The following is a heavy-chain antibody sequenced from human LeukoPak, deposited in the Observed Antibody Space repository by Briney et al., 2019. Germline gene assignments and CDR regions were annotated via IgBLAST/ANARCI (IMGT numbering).Heavy chain of an antibody. Sequence: GGSLRLSCAASGFTFSSFWMHWVRQAPGKGLVWVSRISSDGSSTTYADSVKGRFTISRDNAKNTLYLQMNSLRAEDTAVYYCARGFSVVSVWLFRWHWFDPWGQGTLVTVSS. D-gene: IGHD3-9*01. V-gene: IGHV3-74*01. CDR2: ISSDGSST. CDR3: ARGFSVVSVWLFRWHWFDP. J-gene: IGHJ5*02. CDR1: GFTFSSFW.